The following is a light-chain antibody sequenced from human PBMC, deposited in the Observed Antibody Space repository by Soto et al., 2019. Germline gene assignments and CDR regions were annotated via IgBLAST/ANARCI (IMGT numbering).Light chain of an antibody. V-gene: IGLV2-14*01. CDR3: SSYTTSSSYV. CDR2: DVT. CDR1: SSDVGGYKY. J-gene: IGLJ1*01. Sequence: QSALTQPASVSGSPGQSITISCTGTSSDVGGYKYVSWYQQHPDKAPKLIIYDVTNRPSGISNRFSGSKSGNTASLTISGLQAEDEAYYYLSSYTTSSSYVFGTGTKLTVL.